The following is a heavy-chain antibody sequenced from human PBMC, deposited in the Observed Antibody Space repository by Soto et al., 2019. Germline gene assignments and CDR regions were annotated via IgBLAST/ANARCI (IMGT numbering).Heavy chain of an antibody. V-gene: IGHV3-30-3*01. J-gene: IGHJ1*01. CDR2: ISYDGSNK. CDR1: GFTFSSYA. CDR3: ARGSGWCRTYFQH. Sequence: QVQLVESGGGVVQRGRSLRLSCAASGFTFSSYAMHWVRQAPGKGLEWVAVISYDGSNKYYADSVEGRFTISRDNSKNTLYLEISSLRAEDTAVYYCARGSGWCRTYFQHWGQGTLVTVSS. D-gene: IGHD6-19*01.